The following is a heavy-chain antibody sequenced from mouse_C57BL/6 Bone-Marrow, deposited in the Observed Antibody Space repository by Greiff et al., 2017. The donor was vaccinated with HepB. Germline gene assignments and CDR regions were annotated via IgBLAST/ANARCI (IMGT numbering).Heavy chain of an antibody. Sequence: EVHLVESGGGLVKPGGSLKLTCAASGFTFSSYAMSWVRQTPEKRLEWVATISDGGSYTYYPDNVKGRFTISRDNAKNNLYLQMSHLKSEDTAMYYCARDDYDYFWFAYWGQGTLVTVSA. CDR1: GFTFSSYA. D-gene: IGHD2-4*01. J-gene: IGHJ3*01. V-gene: IGHV5-4*01. CDR3: ARDDYDYFWFAY. CDR2: ISDGGSYT.